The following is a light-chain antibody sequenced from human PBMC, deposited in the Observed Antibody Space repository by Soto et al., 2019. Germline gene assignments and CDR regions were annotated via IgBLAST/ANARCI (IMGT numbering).Light chain of an antibody. J-gene: IGKJ1*01. CDR2: SAS. Sequence: IPMTQSPSSLSASVGDRVTITCRASQAISNSLAWYQQKPGKVPKLLMYSASTLQSGVPSRFSGSGSGTDFTLTISSLQPEDVATYYCQKYNIAPWTFGQGTTVEI. V-gene: IGKV1-27*01. CDR3: QKYNIAPWT. CDR1: QAISNS.